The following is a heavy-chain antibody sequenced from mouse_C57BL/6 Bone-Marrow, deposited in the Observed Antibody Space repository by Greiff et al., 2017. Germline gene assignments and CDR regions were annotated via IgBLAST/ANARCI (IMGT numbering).Heavy chain of an antibody. D-gene: IGHD1-1*01. CDR1: GYTFTDYE. CDR3: TRWDTTVVAPMDY. V-gene: IGHV1-15*01. J-gene: IGHJ4*01. CDR2: IDPETGGT. Sequence: QVQLQQSGAELVRPGASVTLSCKASGYTFTDYEMHWVKQTPVHGLEWIGAIDPETGGTAYNQKFKGKAILTADKSSSTAYMELRSLTSEDSAVYYCTRWDTTVVAPMDYWGQGTSVTVAS.